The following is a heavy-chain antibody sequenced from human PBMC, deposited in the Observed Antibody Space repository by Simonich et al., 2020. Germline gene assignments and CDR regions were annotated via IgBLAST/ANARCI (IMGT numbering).Heavy chain of an antibody. D-gene: IGHD2-21*01. CDR1: GYTFTGYY. CDR3: ARDELVIQHWYFDL. Sequence: QVQLVQSGAEVKKPGASVKVSCKASGYTFTGYYMHWVRQAPGQGLEVMGWINPNGGSTNYAQKCQGRVTMTRDTSISTAYMELSRLRSDDTAVYYCARDELVIQHWYFDLWGRGTLVTVSS. V-gene: IGHV1-2*02. J-gene: IGHJ2*01. CDR2: INPNGGST.